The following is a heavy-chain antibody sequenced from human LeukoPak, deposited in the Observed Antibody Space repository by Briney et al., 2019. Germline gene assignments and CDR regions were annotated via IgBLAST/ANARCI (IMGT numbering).Heavy chain of an antibody. J-gene: IGHJ6*02. CDR1: GGSFSGYY. V-gene: IGHV4-34*01. CDR2: INHSGST. D-gene: IGHD2-2*01. CDR3: ARITGYQLLYYYYYYGMDV. Sequence: SETLSLTCAVYGGSFSGYYWSWIRQPPGKGLEWIGEINHSGSTNYNPSLKSRVTISVDTSKNQFSLKLSSVTAADTAVYYCARITGYQLLYYYYYYGMDVWGQGTTVTVSS.